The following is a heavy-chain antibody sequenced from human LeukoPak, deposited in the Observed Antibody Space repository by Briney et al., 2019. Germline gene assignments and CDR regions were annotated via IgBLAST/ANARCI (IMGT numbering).Heavy chain of an antibody. Sequence: ASVKVSCKASGYTFTGYYMHWVRQAPGQGLEWMGWINPNSGGTNYAQKFQGRVTMTRDTSISTAYMELSSLRSEDTAVYYCARGPRITMVRGVIGTSWFDPWGQGTLVTVSS. J-gene: IGHJ5*02. V-gene: IGHV1-2*02. D-gene: IGHD3-10*01. CDR1: GYTFTGYY. CDR2: INPNSGGT. CDR3: ARGPRITMVRGVIGTSWFDP.